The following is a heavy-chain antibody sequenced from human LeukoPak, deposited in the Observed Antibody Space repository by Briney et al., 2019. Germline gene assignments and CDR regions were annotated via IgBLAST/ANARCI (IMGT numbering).Heavy chain of an antibody. V-gene: IGHV3-48*04. CDR1: GFTFSSYS. Sequence: GGSLRLSCAASGFTFSSYSMNWVRQAPGKGLEWVSYISSSSSTIYYADSVKGRFTISRDNAKNSLYLQMNSLRVEDTALYYCAKDRHYRDLDSLDIWGQGTMVTVSS. D-gene: IGHD5-24*01. CDR3: AKDRHYRDLDSLDI. CDR2: ISSSSSTI. J-gene: IGHJ3*02.